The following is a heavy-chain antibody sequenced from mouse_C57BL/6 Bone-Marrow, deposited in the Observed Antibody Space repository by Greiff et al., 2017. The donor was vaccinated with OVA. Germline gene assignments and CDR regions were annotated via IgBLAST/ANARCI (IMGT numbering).Heavy chain of an antibody. CDR3: ARSVDGYCSAY. J-gene: IGHJ3*01. CDR2: IRNKANGYTT. V-gene: IGHV7-3*01. CDR1: GFTFTDYY. D-gene: IGHD2-3*01. Sequence: EVMLVESGGGLVQPGGSLSLSCAASGFTFTDYYMSWVRQPPGKALEWLGFIRNKANGYTTEYSASVKGRFTISRDNSQSILYLQMNALRAEDSATYCCARSVDGYCSAYWGQGTLVTVS.